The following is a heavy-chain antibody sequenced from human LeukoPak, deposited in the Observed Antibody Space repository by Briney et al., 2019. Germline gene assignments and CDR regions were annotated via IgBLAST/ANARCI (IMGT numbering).Heavy chain of an antibody. Sequence: PGGSLRLSCAVSGFTFNNYWMTWVRQAPGKGLEWVASIRDDGTAKYYMDSVKGRFSISRDDATNSLSLQMNSLRVEDTATYYCAGIQLYHGDFDSWGQGTLVTVSS. J-gene: IGHJ4*02. V-gene: IGHV3-7*01. CDR1: GFTFNNYW. D-gene: IGHD1-1*01. CDR2: IRDDGTAK. CDR3: AGIQLYHGDFDS.